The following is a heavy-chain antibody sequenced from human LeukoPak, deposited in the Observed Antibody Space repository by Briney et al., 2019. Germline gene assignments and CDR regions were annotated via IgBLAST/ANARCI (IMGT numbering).Heavy chain of an antibody. CDR3: VKSFYGQNLDY. Sequence: PGGSLRLSCAVSGFTFSNYAMIWVRQAPGKGLEWVSGISTGGERTYYADSVKGRFTISRDNSKNTLYLQTNSLRSDDSAIYYCVKSFYGQNLDYWGQGTLVTVSS. CDR2: ISTGGERT. D-gene: IGHD1-26*01. CDR1: GFTFSNYA. V-gene: IGHV3-23*01. J-gene: IGHJ4*02.